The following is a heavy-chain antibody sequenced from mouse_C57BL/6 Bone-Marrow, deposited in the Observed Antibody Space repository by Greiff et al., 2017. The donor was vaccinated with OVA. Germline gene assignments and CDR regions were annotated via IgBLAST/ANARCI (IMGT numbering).Heavy chain of an antibody. CDR2: IDPETGGT. D-gene: IGHD1-1*01. Sequence: VQLQQSGAELVRPGASVTLSCKASGYTFTDYEMHWVKQTPVHGLEWIGAIDPETGGTAYNQKFKGKAILTADKSSSTAYMELRSLTSEDSAVYYCTSPALITTVVARYFDVWGTGTTVTVSS. CDR3: TSPALITTVVARYFDV. CDR1: GYTFTDYE. J-gene: IGHJ1*03. V-gene: IGHV1-15*01.